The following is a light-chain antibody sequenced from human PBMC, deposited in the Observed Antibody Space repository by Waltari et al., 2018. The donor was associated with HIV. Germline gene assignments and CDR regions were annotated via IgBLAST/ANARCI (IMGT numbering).Light chain of an antibody. CDR2: EAI. J-gene: IGLJ3*02. CDR3: CSYGGSSTWV. Sequence: QSALTQPASVSGSPGPSIPISCTGTSSDVGNYNLVSWYQQHPGKAPKLIIYEAIKRPSGVSNRISASKSGNTASLTISGLQAEDEADYYCCSYGGSSTWVFGGGTKVTVL. V-gene: IGLV2-23*01. CDR1: SSDVGNYNL.